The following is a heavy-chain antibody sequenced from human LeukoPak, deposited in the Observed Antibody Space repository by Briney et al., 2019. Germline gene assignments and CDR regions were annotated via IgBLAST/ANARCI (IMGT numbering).Heavy chain of an antibody. D-gene: IGHD6-13*01. J-gene: IGHJ4*02. CDR1: GFTLSSYA. CDR2: VDGGGGGT. CDR3: AKQSAGSAAWYSLHYDF. Sequence: GGSLRLSCAASGFTLSSYAMTWVRQAPGRGLEWVSSVDGGGGGTYYADSVKGRFTISRDNSKDTLYLQMNGLRAEDTAVYFCAKQSAGSAAWYSLHYDFWGQGTLVTVSS. V-gene: IGHV3-23*01.